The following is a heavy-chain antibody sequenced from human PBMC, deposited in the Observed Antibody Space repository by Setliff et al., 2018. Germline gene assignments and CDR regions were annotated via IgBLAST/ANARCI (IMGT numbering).Heavy chain of an antibody. CDR3: ARGHCSSGECPNYFDP. J-gene: IGHJ5*02. D-gene: IGHD2-15*01. Sequence: PSETLSLTCTVSGGSITSGRYYWGWIRQPPGQGLEWIASIHYSENTYYNPSLKSRVTISVDTSKNQFSLKINSVTAADTAVYYCARGHCSSGECPNYFDPWGQGTQVTVSS. V-gene: IGHV4-39*07. CDR2: IHYSENT. CDR1: GGSITSGRYY.